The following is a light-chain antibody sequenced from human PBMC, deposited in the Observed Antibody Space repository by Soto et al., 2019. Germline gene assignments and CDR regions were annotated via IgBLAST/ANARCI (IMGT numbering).Light chain of an antibody. J-gene: IGLJ1*01. Sequence: QSVLTQPPSASGTPGQRVTISCSGSSSNIGSNTVNWYQQLPGTAPKLLIYSNNQQPSGVPDRFSGSKSGTSASLAISGLQSEDEADYYCAAWDDSLNGYVFGTRTKVTVL. CDR2: SNN. CDR1: SSNIGSNT. CDR3: AAWDDSLNGYV. V-gene: IGLV1-44*01.